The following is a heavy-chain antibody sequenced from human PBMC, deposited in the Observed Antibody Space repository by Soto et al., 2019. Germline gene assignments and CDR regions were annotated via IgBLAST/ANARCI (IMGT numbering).Heavy chain of an antibody. D-gene: IGHD3-16*01. J-gene: IGHJ4*02. V-gene: IGHV1-18*01. CDR3: ARAFWGEVGPSFDY. CDR2: ISAYNGNT. CDR1: GYTFTSYG. Sequence: GASVKVSCKASGYTFTSYGISWVRQAPGQGLEWMGWISAYNGNTNYARKLQGRVTMTTDTSTSTAYMELRSLRSDDTAVYYCARAFWGEVGPSFDYWGRGTLVTVSS.